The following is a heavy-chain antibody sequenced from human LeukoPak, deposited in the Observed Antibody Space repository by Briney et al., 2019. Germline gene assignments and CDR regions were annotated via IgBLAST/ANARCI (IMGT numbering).Heavy chain of an antibody. CDR1: GGSIFSYY. Sequence: PSETLSLTCTVSGGSIFSYYWTWIRQPPGRRLEWIGYIYYSGSTNYNPSLKSRVTISVDTSKNQFSLKLSSVTAADTAVYYCATGAGYISSWPFDYWGQGTLVTVSS. J-gene: IGHJ4*02. CDR2: IYYSGST. V-gene: IGHV4-59*01. D-gene: IGHD6-13*01. CDR3: ATGAGYISSWPFDY.